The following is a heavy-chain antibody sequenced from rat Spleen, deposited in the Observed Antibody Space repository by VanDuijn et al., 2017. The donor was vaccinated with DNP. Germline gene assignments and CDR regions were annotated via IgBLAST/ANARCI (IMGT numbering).Heavy chain of an antibody. CDR3: ARWTRYFDY. V-gene: IGHV5-58*01. Sequence: EVQLVETGGGLVQPGRSLKLSCVASGFTFSTYWMFWVRQAPGKGLEWVASINTDGGSTNYNPSLKSRISITRDTSKNHFFLHLNSVTTEDTATYYCARWTRYFDYWGQGVMVTVSS. D-gene: IGHD1-12*02. CDR1: GFTFSTYW. CDR2: INTDGGST. J-gene: IGHJ2*01.